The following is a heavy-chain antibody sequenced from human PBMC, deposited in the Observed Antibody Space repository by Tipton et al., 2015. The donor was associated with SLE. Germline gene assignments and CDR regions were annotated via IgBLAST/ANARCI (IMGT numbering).Heavy chain of an antibody. CDR2: ISDFGDTT. CDR1: GFSFSTVA. Sequence: GSLRLSCAASGFSFSTVAMTWVRQAPGKGLEWVSGISDFGDTTYYADSVKGRFTISRDNSRNTLYMQMNSLRVEDTAVYYCAKDLRTVGRWFDPWGQGTLVTVSS. CDR3: AKDLRTVGRWFDP. V-gene: IGHV3-23*01. J-gene: IGHJ5*02. D-gene: IGHD1-26*01.